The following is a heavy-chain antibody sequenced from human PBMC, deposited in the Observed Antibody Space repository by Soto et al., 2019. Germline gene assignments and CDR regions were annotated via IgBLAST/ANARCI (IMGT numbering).Heavy chain of an antibody. CDR2: INANNGNT. D-gene: IGHD3-10*01. CDR3: AKDYYGSGSYGPYGEHYYYMDV. Sequence: ASVKVSCKASGYTFTSYGISWVRQAPGQGLEWMGRINANNGNTSYAQKFQGRVTMTRDTSTSTVYMELSSLRSEDTAVYYCAKDYYGSGSYGPYGEHYYYMDVWGKGTTVTVS. J-gene: IGHJ6*03. CDR1: GYTFTSYG. V-gene: IGHV1-18*01.